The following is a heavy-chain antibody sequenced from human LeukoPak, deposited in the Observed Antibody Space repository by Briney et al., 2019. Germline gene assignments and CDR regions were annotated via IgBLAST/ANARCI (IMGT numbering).Heavy chain of an antibody. D-gene: IGHD6-19*01. CDR3: ARFGLGKHIEVAGIPFDI. Sequence: ASVKVSCKASGYTFTSYYMHWVRQAPGQGLEWMGIINPSGGSTSYAQKFQGRVTMTRDMSTSTVYMELRSLRSDDTALYYCARFGLGKHIEVAGIPFDIWGQGTMVTVSS. J-gene: IGHJ3*02. CDR2: INPSGGST. CDR1: GYTFTSYY. V-gene: IGHV1-46*01.